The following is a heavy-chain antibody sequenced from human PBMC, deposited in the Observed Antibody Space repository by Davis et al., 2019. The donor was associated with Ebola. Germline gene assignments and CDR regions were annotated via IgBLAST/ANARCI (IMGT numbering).Heavy chain of an antibody. CDR3: ASTWYFDY. D-gene: IGHD3-16*01. CDR2: IYYSGST. V-gene: IGHV4-39*01. Sequence: SETLFLTCTVSGGSISSSSYYWGWIRQPPGKGLEWIGSIYYSGSTYYNPSLKSRVTISVDTSKNQFSLKLSSVTAADTAVYYCASTWYFDYWGQGTLVTVSS. CDR1: GGSISSSSYY. J-gene: IGHJ4*02.